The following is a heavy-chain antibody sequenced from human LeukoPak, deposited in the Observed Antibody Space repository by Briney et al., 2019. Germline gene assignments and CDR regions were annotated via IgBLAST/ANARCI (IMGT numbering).Heavy chain of an antibody. CDR1: GFTFSSYA. Sequence: GGSLRLSCAASGFTFSSYAMHWVRQAPGKGLERVAVISYDGSNKYYADSVKGRFTISRDNSKNTLYLQMNSLRAEDTAVYYCARDLTYYYGSSGYNWGQGTLVTVSS. J-gene: IGHJ4*02. CDR2: ISYDGSNK. CDR3: ARDLTYYYGSSGYN. V-gene: IGHV3-30-3*01. D-gene: IGHD3-22*01.